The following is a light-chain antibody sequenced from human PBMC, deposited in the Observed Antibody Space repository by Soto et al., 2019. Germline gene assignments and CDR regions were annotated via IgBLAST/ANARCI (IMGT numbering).Light chain of an antibody. CDR1: QSVSSNY. V-gene: IGKV3-20*01. CDR2: AAS. CDR3: QQYGYSPIT. Sequence: SVFTQPPGSLSLSPGERATLYCRAGQSVSSNYLAWYQQKPGQAPRPLIYAASSRATGIPDRFSGSGYGTDFNLTIDGLETEDFVVYYCQQYGYSPITFGQGTRLEIK. J-gene: IGKJ5*01.